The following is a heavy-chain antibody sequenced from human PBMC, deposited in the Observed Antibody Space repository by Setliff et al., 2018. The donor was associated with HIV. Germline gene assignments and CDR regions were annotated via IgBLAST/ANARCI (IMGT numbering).Heavy chain of an antibody. Sequence: SETLSLTCTVSGGSISGYYWSWIRQPPGKGLEWIGYIYYIGNTNYNPSRKGRVTVSVDTSKNQSSLKLSSVTAADPAVYYCARGRSRYYYDGSGYYVDYWGQGTLVTVSS. V-gene: IGHV4-59*01. J-gene: IGHJ4*02. CDR1: GGSISGYY. D-gene: IGHD3-22*01. CDR3: ARGRSRYYYDGSGYYVDY. CDR2: IYYIGNT.